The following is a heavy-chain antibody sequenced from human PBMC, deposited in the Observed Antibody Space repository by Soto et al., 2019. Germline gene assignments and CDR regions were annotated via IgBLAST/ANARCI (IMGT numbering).Heavy chain of an antibody. CDR2: IYHSGTT. CDR1: GAFISSSSYY. D-gene: IGHD1-1*01. V-gene: IGHV4-39*01. J-gene: IGHJ5*02. CDR3: ARGVAGTAWFDP. Sequence: PSETLSLTCTVSGAFISSSSYYWGWIRQPPGKGLEWIGSIYHSGTTYHNPSLKSRVSISVKTTRNQFYLKLSSVTAADTAVYYCARGVAGTAWFDPWGQGTLVTVS.